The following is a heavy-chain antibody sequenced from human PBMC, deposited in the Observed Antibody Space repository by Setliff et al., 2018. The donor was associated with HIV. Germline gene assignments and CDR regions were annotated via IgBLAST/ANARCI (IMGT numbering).Heavy chain of an antibody. CDR3: AGQEGYCSSTSCYAWSFMGYYYMDF. CDR1: GGSISSTSYS. V-gene: IGHV4-39*01. CDR2: IYYSGST. J-gene: IGHJ6*03. Sequence: SETLSLTSSVSGGSISSTSYSWGLIRQPPGKGLEWIGSIYYSGSTNYNPSLKSRGTTSVDTSKNQFYLKLSSVTAADTAVYDCAGQEGYCSSTSCYAWSFMGYYYMDFWGKGTTVTVSS. D-gene: IGHD2-2*01.